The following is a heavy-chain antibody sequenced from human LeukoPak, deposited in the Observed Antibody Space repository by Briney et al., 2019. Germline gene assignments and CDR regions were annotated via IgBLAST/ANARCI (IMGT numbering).Heavy chain of an antibody. Sequence: SETLSLTCAVSGYSISSGYYWGWIRQPPGQGLEWIGSIYHSGSTYYNPSLKSRVTISVDTSKNQFSLKLSSVTAADTAVYYCARDLSFGELSISWFDPWGQGTLVTVSS. D-gene: IGHD3-10*01. J-gene: IGHJ5*02. CDR2: IYHSGST. CDR1: GYSISSGYY. V-gene: IGHV4-38-2*02. CDR3: ARDLSFGELSISWFDP.